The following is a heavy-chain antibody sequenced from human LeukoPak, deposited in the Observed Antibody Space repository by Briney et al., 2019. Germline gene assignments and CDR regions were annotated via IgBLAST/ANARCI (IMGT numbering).Heavy chain of an antibody. CDR2: IYSGGRT. D-gene: IGHD3-9*01. CDR1: GFTVSRNY. V-gene: IGHV3-66*01. Sequence: GGSLRLSCAASGFTVSRNYMSWVRQAPGKGLEWVSVIYSGGRTYYADSVKGRFTISRDNSKNSLYLQMNSLRAEDTAVYYCARVYDILTGSTLDFDYWGQGTLVTVSS. CDR3: ARVYDILTGSTLDFDY. J-gene: IGHJ4*02.